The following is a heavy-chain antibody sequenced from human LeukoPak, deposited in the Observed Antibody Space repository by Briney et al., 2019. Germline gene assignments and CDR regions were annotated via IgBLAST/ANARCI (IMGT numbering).Heavy chain of an antibody. CDR2: VFHTGST. D-gene: IGHD5-18*01. V-gene: IGHV4-38-2*02. CDR3: ARDYTATFDY. J-gene: IGHJ4*02. CDR1: GYSITTGYY. Sequence: SETLSLTCNVSGYSITTGYYWGWIRQPPGKGLEWIGSVFHTGSTNYNPSPKSRVAVSVDTSKNQFSLNLNSVTAADTAVYYCARDYTATFDYWGQGILVTVSS.